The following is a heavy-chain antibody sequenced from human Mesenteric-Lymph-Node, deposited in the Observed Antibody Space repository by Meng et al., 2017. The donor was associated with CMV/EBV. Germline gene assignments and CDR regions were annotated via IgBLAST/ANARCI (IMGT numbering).Heavy chain of an antibody. D-gene: IGHD6-19*01. CDR2: IRYDVDSK. Sequence: GESLKISCAASGFTFSSHGMHWVRQAPGKGLEWVAVIRYDVDSKFYIDSVKGRFTISRDNSKNTLYLQLNSLRAEDTAVYYCVKGSGAVACTWDYWGQGTLVTVSS. V-gene: IGHV3-30*02. CDR3: VKGSGAVACTWDY. CDR1: GFTFSSHG. J-gene: IGHJ4*02.